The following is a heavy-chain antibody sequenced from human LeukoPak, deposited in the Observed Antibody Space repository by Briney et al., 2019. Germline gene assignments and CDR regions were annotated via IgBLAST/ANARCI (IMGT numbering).Heavy chain of an antibody. J-gene: IGHJ4*02. Sequence: GGSLRLSCAASGFTFSSYWMHWVRQAPGKGLVWVSRINSDGSSTSYADSVKGRFTISRDNAKNTLYLQMSSLRAEDTAVYYCVKDLHTHYYDSSGYSRFDYWGQGTLVTVSS. CDR3: VKDLHTHYYDSSGYSRFDY. CDR2: INSDGSST. V-gene: IGHV3-74*01. D-gene: IGHD3-22*01. CDR1: GFTFSSYW.